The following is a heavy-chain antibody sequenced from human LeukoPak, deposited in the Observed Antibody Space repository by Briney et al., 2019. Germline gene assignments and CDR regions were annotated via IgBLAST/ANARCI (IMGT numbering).Heavy chain of an antibody. CDR3: ARAYPSGYDSTPCGY. CDR2: VSYDGNNK. V-gene: IGHV3-30*17. CDR1: GFTFSDYA. J-gene: IGHJ4*02. Sequence: PGRSLRLSCAASGFTFSDYAMHWVRQAPGEGLEWVAVVSYDGNNKYYADSVKGRFTISRDNSKNTLYLQPNSLRAEDTALYYCARAYPSGYDSTPCGYWGQGTLVTVSS. D-gene: IGHD5-12*01.